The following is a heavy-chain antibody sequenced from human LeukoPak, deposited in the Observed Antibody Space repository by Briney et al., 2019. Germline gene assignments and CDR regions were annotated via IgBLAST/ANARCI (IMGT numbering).Heavy chain of an antibody. Sequence: GGSLRLSCAASGFTFSGSAIHWVRQASGKGLEWVGRIRDKANSYATAYIASVKGRFTISRDDSKNTAYLQMSSLKTEDTAVYYCARDPYYYDSSGYGYWGQGTLVTVSS. CDR1: GFTFSGSA. CDR2: IRDKANSYAT. CDR3: ARDPYYYDSSGYGY. V-gene: IGHV3-73*01. D-gene: IGHD3-22*01. J-gene: IGHJ4*02.